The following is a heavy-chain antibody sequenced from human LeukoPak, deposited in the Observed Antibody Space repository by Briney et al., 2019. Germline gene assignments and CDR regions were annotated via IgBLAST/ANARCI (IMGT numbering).Heavy chain of an antibody. CDR1: GFTFSSYG. J-gene: IGHJ4*02. CDR2: IRYDGSNK. CDR3: AKHGLPLVVISAPLDY. D-gene: IGHD2-15*01. Sequence: GGSLRLSCAASGFTFSSYGIHWVRQAPGKGLEWVAFIRYDGSNKYYADSVKGRFTISRDNSKNTVYLQMNSLRAEYTAVYYCAKHGLPLVVISAPLDYWGQGTLVTVAS. V-gene: IGHV3-30*02.